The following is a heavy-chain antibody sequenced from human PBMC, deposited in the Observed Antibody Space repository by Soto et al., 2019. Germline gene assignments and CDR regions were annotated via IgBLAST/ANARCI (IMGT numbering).Heavy chain of an antibody. CDR1: GGTVSSYA. CDR3: ARDLSSDSTGFRGYDL. CDR2: FIPIFVSA. Sequence: QMHLVQSGAEVKKTGSSVKVSCKASGGTVSSYAITWVRQAPGKGLEWMGVFIPIFVSAHYAQKFQGRVTITADESTSTAYMELSGLRSEDTAIYYCARDLSSDSTGFRGYDLWGQGTLVTVSS. V-gene: IGHV1-69*01. D-gene: IGHD3-22*01. J-gene: IGHJ4*02.